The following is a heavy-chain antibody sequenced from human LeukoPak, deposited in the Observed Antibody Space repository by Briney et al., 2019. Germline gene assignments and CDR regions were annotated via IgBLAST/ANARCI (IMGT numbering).Heavy chain of an antibody. CDR3: ARAAAGTLGDAFDI. D-gene: IGHD6-13*01. CDR1: GGSISSYY. V-gene: IGHV4-59*01. CDR2: IYYSGSS. J-gene: IGHJ3*02. Sequence: SETLSLTCTVSGGSISSYYWSWIRQPPGKGLHWIGYIYYSGSSNYNPSLKSRVAISVDTSKNQFSLKLSSVTAADTAVYYCARAAAGTLGDAFDIWGQGTMVTVSS.